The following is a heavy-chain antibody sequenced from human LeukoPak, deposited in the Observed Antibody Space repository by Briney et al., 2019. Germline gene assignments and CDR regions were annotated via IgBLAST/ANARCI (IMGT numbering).Heavy chain of an antibody. CDR1: GGAISSSNW. CDR2: NYHSGST. D-gene: IGHD2-2*01. J-gene: IGHJ6*04. Sequence: SGTLSLTCAVSGGAISSSNWWSWVRQPPGKGLEWIGENYHSGSTNYNPSLKSRVTISVDKSKNQFSLKLSSVTAADTAVYYCARVVVPPYYYYYGMDVWGKGTTVTVSS. V-gene: IGHV4-4*02. CDR3: ARVVVPPYYYYYGMDV.